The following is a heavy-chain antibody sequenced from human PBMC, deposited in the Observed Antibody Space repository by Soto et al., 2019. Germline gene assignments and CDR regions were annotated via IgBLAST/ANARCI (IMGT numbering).Heavy chain of an antibody. CDR1: GYTFTTSG. V-gene: IGHV1-18*01. Sequence: QVQLVQSGGEVKKPGASVKVSCKASGYTFTTSGVSWVRQATGQGLEWMGWVSGYNGNTQYEENFHDRVTMTTDTSTSTAYLELRSLTSDDTDFYYCARAGELAYYYYGMDVWGQGTTVIVSS. CDR2: VSGYNGNT. J-gene: IGHJ6*02. CDR3: ARAGELAYYYYGMDV. D-gene: IGHD1-7*01.